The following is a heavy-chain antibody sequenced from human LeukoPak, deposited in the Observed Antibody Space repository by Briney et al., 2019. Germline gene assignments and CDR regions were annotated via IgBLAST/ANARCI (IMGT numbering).Heavy chain of an antibody. CDR1: GYTFTSYY. V-gene: IGHV1-46*01. CDR3: ARGRVGGNYVPWFDP. D-gene: IGHD4-11*01. J-gene: IGHJ5*02. CDR2: INPSGGST. Sequence: GASVKVSCKASGYTFTSYYMHWVRQAPGQGVEWMGIINPSGGSTSYAQKLQGRVTMTRDTSTSTVYMELSSLRSEDTAVYYCARGRVGGNYVPWFDPWGQGTLVTVSS.